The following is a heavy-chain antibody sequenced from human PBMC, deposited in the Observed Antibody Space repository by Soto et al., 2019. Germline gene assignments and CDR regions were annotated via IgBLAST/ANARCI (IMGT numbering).Heavy chain of an antibody. CDR3: TTEGAGGAPVWYYYGMDV. J-gene: IGHJ6*02. D-gene: IGHD3-16*01. CDR1: GFTFSNAW. CDR2: IKSKTDGGTT. Sequence: EVQLVESGGGLVKPGGSLRLSCAASGFTFSNAWMSWVRQAPGKGLEWVGRIKSKTDGGTTDYAAPVKGRFTISRDDSKNTLYLQMNRLKTEETAVYYCTTEGAGGAPVWYYYGMDVWGQVTTVTVSS. V-gene: IGHV3-15*01.